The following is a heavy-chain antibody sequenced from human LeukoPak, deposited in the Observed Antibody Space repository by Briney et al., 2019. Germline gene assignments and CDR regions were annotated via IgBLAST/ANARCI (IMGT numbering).Heavy chain of an antibody. CDR2: ISWNSGNI. CDR3: AKARGGFPRAFDI. D-gene: IGHD3-16*01. Sequence: GGSLRLSCAASGFTLDDYAMHWVRQAPGKGLEWVSGISWNSGNIGYADSVKGRFTISRDNAKNSLYLQMNSLRAEDTALYYCAKARGGFPRAFDIWGQGTMVTVSS. J-gene: IGHJ3*02. CDR1: GFTLDDYA. V-gene: IGHV3-9*01.